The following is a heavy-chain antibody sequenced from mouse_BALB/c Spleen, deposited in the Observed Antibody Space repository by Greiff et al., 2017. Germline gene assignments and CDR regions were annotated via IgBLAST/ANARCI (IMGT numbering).Heavy chain of an antibody. CDR2: IRSKSNNYAT. CDR1: GFTFNTNA. CDR3: VRSPDGYYFYYAMDY. D-gene: IGHD2-3*01. J-gene: IGHJ4*01. Sequence: DAGGGLVQPKGSLKLSCAASGFTFNTNAMNWVRQAPGKGLEWVARIRSKSNNYATYYADSVKDRFTISRDDSQSMLYLQMNNLKTEDTAMYYCVRSPDGYYFYYAMDYWGQGTSVTVSS. V-gene: IGHV10S3*01.